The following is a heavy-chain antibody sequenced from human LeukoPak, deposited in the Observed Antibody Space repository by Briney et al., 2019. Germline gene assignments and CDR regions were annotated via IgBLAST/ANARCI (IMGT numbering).Heavy chain of an antibody. J-gene: IGHJ4*02. Sequence: GGSLRLSCAASGFSFSSSAMSWVRRAPGKGLGWVSVIDGGGETTYYADSVKGRFTISRDNSKNTLYLQLTSLRVDDTAVYYCAKVATLTYFDSWGQGTLVTVSS. CDR2: IDGGGETT. CDR1: GFSFSSSA. V-gene: IGHV3-23*01. CDR3: AKVATLTYFDS. D-gene: IGHD3-16*01.